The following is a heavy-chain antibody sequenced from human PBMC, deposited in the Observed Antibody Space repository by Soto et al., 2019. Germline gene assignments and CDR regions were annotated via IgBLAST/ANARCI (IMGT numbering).Heavy chain of an antibody. CDR1: GFTFSSYA. Sequence: PVGSLRLSCAASGFTFSSYAMSWVRQAPGKGLEWVSAISGSGGSTYYADSVKGRFTISRDNSKNTLYLQMNSLRAEDTAVYYCAKGGRYSSSRGFDYWGQGTLVTVSS. CDR3: AKGGRYSSSRGFDY. V-gene: IGHV3-23*01. CDR2: ISGSGGST. D-gene: IGHD6-6*01. J-gene: IGHJ4*02.